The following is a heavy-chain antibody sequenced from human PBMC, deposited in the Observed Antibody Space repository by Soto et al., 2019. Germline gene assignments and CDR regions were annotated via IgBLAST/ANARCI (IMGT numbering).Heavy chain of an antibody. CDR2: IIPVVGTT. CDR3: ARGLLYATTYFEY. J-gene: IGHJ4*02. Sequence: QVQLVQSGAEVKKPGSSVKVSCKASGDTFTTNSLNWVRQAPGQGLERMGGIIPVVGTTKYAQKYEDKVTITGDKDTNTAYMELSSLRSDDTAVYYCARGLLYATTYFEYWGQGTPVTVSA. V-gene: IGHV1-69*06. CDR1: GDTFTTNS. D-gene: IGHD2-8*01.